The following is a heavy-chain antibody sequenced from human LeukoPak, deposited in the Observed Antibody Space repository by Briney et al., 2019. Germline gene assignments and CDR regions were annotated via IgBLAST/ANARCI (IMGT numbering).Heavy chain of an antibody. CDR3: ASRGQWLIYFDY. Sequence: GGSLRLSCAASGFTFSSYGMHWVRQAPGKGLEWVAFIRYDGSNKYYADSVKGRFTISRDNSKNTLYLQMNSLRAEDTAVYYCASRGQWLIYFDYWGQGTLVTVSS. J-gene: IGHJ4*02. CDR1: GFTFSSYG. V-gene: IGHV3-30*02. CDR2: IRYDGSNK. D-gene: IGHD6-19*01.